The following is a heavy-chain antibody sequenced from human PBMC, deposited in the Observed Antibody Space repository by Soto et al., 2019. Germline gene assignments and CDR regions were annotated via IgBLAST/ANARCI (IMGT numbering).Heavy chain of an antibody. CDR2: ITGNSDEI. Sequence: EMQLLESGGGLVQPGGSLRLSCAASGFTFSTYVMSWIGQAPGKGLEWVSSITGNSDEIFYAYSVRGRFTISRDNSNGRVYMQMNSLRAEDTALYYCVKRGANWGAFDVWGQGTVVTVSS. CDR1: GFTFSTYV. CDR3: VKRGANWGAFDV. D-gene: IGHD1-26*01. J-gene: IGHJ3*01. V-gene: IGHV3-23*01.